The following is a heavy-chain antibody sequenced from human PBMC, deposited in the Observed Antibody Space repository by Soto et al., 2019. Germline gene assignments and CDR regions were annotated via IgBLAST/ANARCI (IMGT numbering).Heavy chain of an antibody. V-gene: IGHV1-69*13. CDR1: GVTFSSYA. Sequence: GASVKVSCKASGVTFSSYAISWVRQAPGQGLEWMGGIIPIFGTANYAQKFQGRVTITADESTSTAYMELSSLRSEDTAVYYCARAASIAARLVDYWGQGTLVTVSS. D-gene: IGHD6-6*01. CDR2: IIPIFGTA. CDR3: ARAASIAARLVDY. J-gene: IGHJ4*02.